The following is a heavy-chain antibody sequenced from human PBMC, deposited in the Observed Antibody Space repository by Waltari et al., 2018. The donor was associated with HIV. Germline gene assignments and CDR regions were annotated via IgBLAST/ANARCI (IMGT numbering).Heavy chain of an antibody. Sequence: EVQLVESGGGLVQPGGPLRLSCAAPGFTSRRSWMARVLQVPGQGRELILGMSTDGNSVRSADSVKGRFTISRDNTKNTLYLQMNSLRVEDTAVYYCARGSGYYYFDYWGQGTRVTVSS. CDR3: ARGSGYYYFDY. CDR2: MSTDGNSV. V-gene: IGHV3-74*01. CDR1: GFTSRRSW. D-gene: IGHD3-22*01. J-gene: IGHJ4*02.